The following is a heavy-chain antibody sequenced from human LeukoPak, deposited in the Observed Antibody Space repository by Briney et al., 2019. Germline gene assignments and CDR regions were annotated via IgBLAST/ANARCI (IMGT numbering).Heavy chain of an antibody. CDR3: ARGHNMVRGVIIERRNQYYYYYMDV. Sequence: SQTLSLTCAISGDSVSSNSAAWNWIRQSPSRGLEWLGRTYYRSKLYNDYAVSVKSRITINPDTSKNQFSLQLNSVTPEDTAVYYCARGHNMVRGVIIERRNQYYYYYMDVWGKGTTVTVSS. D-gene: IGHD3-10*01. CDR2: TYYRSKLYN. V-gene: IGHV6-1*01. J-gene: IGHJ6*03. CDR1: GDSVSSNSAA.